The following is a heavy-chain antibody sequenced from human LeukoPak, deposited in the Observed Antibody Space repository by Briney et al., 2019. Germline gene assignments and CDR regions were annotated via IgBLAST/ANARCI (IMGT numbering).Heavy chain of an antibody. Sequence: SETLSLTCTVSGGSISSYSWSWIRQPAGKGLEWIGRIYTSGSTNYNPSLKSRVTISVDTSKNQFSLKLSSVTAADTAVYYCAREIVKATTGFDYWGQGTLVTVSS. V-gene: IGHV4-4*07. CDR1: GGSISSYS. D-gene: IGHD1-26*01. J-gene: IGHJ4*02. CDR2: IYTSGST. CDR3: AREIVKATTGFDY.